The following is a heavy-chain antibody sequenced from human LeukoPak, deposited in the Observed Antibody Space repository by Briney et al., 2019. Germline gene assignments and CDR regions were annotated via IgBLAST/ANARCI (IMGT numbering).Heavy chain of an antibody. V-gene: IGHV4-4*07. CDR2: IYTSGST. J-gene: IGHJ5*02. CDR3: ARDLWHSSSWYRGRWFDP. CDR1: GGSISSYY. D-gene: IGHD6-13*01. Sequence: SETLSLTCTVSGGSISSYYWSWIRQPAGKGLEWIGRIYTSGSTNYNPSLKSRVTTSVDTSKNQFSLKLSSVTAADTAVYYCARDLWHSSSWYRGRWFDPWGQGTLVTVSS.